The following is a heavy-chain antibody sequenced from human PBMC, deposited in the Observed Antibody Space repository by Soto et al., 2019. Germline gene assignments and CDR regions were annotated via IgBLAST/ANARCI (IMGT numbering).Heavy chain of an antibody. Sequence: PSETLSLTCTVSGGSISSYYWSRIRQPPGKGLEWIGYIYYSGSTNYNPSLKSRVTISVDTSKNQFSLKLSSVTAADTAVYYCARDDCSGGSCYLRHWGQGTLVTVSS. V-gene: IGHV4-59*01. CDR2: IYYSGST. D-gene: IGHD2-15*01. J-gene: IGHJ1*01. CDR1: GGSISSYY. CDR3: ARDDCSGGSCYLRH.